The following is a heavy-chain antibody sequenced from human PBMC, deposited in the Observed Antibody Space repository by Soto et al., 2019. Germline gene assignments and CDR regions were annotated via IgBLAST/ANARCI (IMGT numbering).Heavy chain of an antibody. D-gene: IGHD2-2*01. CDR3: ARGYSTSWYWYFDL. CDR2: IYYTGST. J-gene: IGHJ2*01. Sequence: QVQLQESGPGLVKPSETLSLTCTVSGGSISGYYWSWIRQPPGKGLEWIGHIYYTGSTNYNPPLNRRVTISVDTSKNQFSLKLRSVTAADTAVYYCARGYSTSWYWYFDLWGRGTLVTVSS. V-gene: IGHV4-59*01. CDR1: GGSISGYY.